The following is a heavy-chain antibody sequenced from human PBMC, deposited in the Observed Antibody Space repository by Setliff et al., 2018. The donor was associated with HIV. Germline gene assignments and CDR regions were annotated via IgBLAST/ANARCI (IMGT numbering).Heavy chain of an antibody. V-gene: IGHV2-5*02. Sequence: SGPTLVNPTETLTVTCSISGVSFSSSGLYAGWIRQPPGKALEWLAVIYGDGTDFFRPSLKSILSITKDASKNQVVLTMTNMDPADTATYYCVFGRGDGYFDYWGQGTLVTVSS. CDR3: VFGRGDGYFDY. CDR2: IYGDGTD. J-gene: IGHJ4*02. D-gene: IGHD3-10*01. CDR1: GVSFSSSGLY.